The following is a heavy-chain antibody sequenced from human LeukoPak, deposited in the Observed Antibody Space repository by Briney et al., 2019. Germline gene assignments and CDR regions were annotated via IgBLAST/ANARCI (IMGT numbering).Heavy chain of an antibody. Sequence: GGSLRLSCAASGFTFSSYVMHWVRQAPGKGLEWVAVISYDGSNKYYADSVKGRFTISRDNSMNTLYLQMSSLRAEDTAVYYCAKGTKVVTLDGFDIWGQGTMVTVSS. D-gene: IGHD3-22*01. J-gene: IGHJ3*02. V-gene: IGHV3-30*18. CDR2: ISYDGSNK. CDR1: GFTFSSYV. CDR3: AKGTKVVTLDGFDI.